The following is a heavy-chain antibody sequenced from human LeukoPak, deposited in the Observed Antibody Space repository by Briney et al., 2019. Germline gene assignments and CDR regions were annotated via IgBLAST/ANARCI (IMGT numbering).Heavy chain of an antibody. CDR3: AKGRLAYYYASSGYDRRDY. CDR2: ISGSGGST. V-gene: IGHV3-23*01. Sequence: GGSLRLSCAASGFTFSSYAMSWVRQAPGKGLEWVSAISGSGGSTYYAGSVKGRFTISRDNSKNTLYLQMNSLRAEDTAVYYCAKGRLAYYYASSGYDRRDYWGQGTLVTVSS. CDR1: GFTFSSYA. D-gene: IGHD3-22*01. J-gene: IGHJ4*02.